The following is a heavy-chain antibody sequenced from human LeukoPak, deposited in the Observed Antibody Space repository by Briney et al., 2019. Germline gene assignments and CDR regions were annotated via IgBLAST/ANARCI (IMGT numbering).Heavy chain of an antibody. D-gene: IGHD3-3*01. V-gene: IGHV3-7*01. Sequence: GGSLRLSCAASGFIFTNYFMSWVRQAPGKGLEWVASIKHDVSEKYYVDSVRGRFTISRDNTMNSLYLRMSSLRAEDTAVYYCATDRGWRTSGYYLYYFEYWGQGTLVTYSS. CDR1: GFIFTNYF. CDR3: ATDRGWRTSGYYLYYFEY. CDR2: IKHDVSEK. J-gene: IGHJ4*02.